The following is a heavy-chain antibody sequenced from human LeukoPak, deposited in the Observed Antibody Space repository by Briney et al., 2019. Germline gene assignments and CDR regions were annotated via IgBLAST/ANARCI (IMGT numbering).Heavy chain of an antibody. V-gene: IGHV3-72*01. CDR3: TRSSGPNWFDP. Sequence: GGSLRLSCAASGFTFSSCAMNWVRQAPGKGLEWVGRTRNKANSYTTEYAASVKGRFTISRDDSKNSLYLQMNSLKTEDTAVYYCTRSSGPNWFDPWGQGTLVTVSS. J-gene: IGHJ5*02. CDR1: GFTFSSCA. D-gene: IGHD6-19*01. CDR2: TRNKANSYTT.